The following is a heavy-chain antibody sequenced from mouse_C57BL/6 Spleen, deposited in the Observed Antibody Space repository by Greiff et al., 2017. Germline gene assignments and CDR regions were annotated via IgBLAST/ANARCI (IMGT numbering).Heavy chain of an antibody. D-gene: IGHD3-2*02. CDR3: ARSRQLRLLYYAMDY. CDR1: GYAFSSSW. V-gene: IGHV1-82*01. J-gene: IGHJ4*01. Sequence: VQGVESGPELVKPGASVKISCKASGYAFSSSWMNWVKQRPGKGLEWIGRIYPGDGDTNYNGKFKGKATLTADKSSSTAYMQLSSLTSEDSAVYFCARSRQLRLLYYAMDYWGQGTSVTVSS. CDR2: IYPGDGDT.